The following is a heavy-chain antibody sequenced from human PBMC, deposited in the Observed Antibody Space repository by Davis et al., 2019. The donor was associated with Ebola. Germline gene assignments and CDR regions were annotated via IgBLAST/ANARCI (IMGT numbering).Heavy chain of an antibody. CDR2: IIPVFGTT. CDR1: GDTFRTYT. CDR3: ARTYSGSRIIMDV. Sequence: SVKVSCRASGDTFRTYTVAWVRQAPGQGLEWMGGIIPVFGTTDYAPRFQGRVTITADESTSTAYMELTSLRSDDTAVYYCARTYSGSRIIMDVWGKGTTVTVSS. J-gene: IGHJ6*04. V-gene: IGHV1-69*13. D-gene: IGHD6-13*01.